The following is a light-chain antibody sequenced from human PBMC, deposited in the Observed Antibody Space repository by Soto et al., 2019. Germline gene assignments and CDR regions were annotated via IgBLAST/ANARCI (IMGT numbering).Light chain of an antibody. CDR3: QQSSNWPPYT. J-gene: IGKJ2*01. V-gene: IGKV3-11*01. Sequence: EIVLTQSPATLSLSPGERATLSCRARQSVSSYLAWYQHNPGQAPRPLIYDASNRASAIPARFSGSGSGIDFTLTISSREPEDFAVYYCQQSSNWPPYTSGQGTKLEIK. CDR1: QSVSSY. CDR2: DAS.